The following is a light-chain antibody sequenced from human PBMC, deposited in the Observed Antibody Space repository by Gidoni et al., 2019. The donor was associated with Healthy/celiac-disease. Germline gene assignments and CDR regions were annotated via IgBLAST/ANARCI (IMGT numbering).Light chain of an antibody. V-gene: IGLV2-14*01. J-gene: IGLJ1*01. CDR3: SSYTSSSTGGYV. CDR2: DVS. Sequence: QSALTQPASVSGSPGQSITISGTGTSSDVGGYNYVSWYQQHPGKAPKLMIYDVSNRPSGVSNRFSGSKSGNTAYLTISGHQAEDEADYYCSSYTSSSTGGYVFGTGTKVTVL. CDR1: SSDVGGYNY.